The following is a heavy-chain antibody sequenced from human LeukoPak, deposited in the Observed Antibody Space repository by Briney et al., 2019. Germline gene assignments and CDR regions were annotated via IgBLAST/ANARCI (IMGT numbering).Heavy chain of an antibody. CDR2: IKSKTDGGTI. CDR1: GLTFRNAW. Sequence: GGSLRLFCAASGLTFRNAWMSWVRQAPGKGLEWVCRIKSKTDGGTIDYAAPVKGRFTISRDDSKNTLSLQMNSLKTEDTAVYYCTTAPGDYEIYWGQGTLVTVSS. CDR3: TTAPGDYEIY. J-gene: IGHJ4*02. D-gene: IGHD4-17*01. V-gene: IGHV3-15*01.